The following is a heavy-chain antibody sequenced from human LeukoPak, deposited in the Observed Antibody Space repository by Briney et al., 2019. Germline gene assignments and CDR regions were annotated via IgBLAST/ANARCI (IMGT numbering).Heavy chain of an antibody. V-gene: IGHV3-21*01. CDR2: IGSSGSLI. D-gene: IGHD3-16*01. CDR3: ASGYDYVWGSYPSHFDY. J-gene: IGHJ4*02. CDR1: GFTFSDFG. Sequence: GGSLRLSCAASGFTFSDFGMNWVRQAPGKGLEWVSRIGSSGSLINYADSVKGRFTISRDNAKNSLYLQMNSLRAEDTAVYYCASGYDYVWGSYPSHFDYWGQGTLVTVSS.